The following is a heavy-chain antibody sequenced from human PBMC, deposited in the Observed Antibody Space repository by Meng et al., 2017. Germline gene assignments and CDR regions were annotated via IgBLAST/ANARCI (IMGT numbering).Heavy chain of an antibody. J-gene: IGHJ6*02. CDR1: GFTFSSYW. CDR2: IKQDGSEI. Sequence: GESLKISCAASGFTFSSYWMSWVRQAPGKGLEWVANIKQDGSEIYYVDSVKGRFTISRDNAKNSLYLQMNSLRAEDTAVYYCARDFLGDYKWDYYYGMDVWGQGTTVTVSS. D-gene: IGHD4-17*01. V-gene: IGHV3-7*01. CDR3: ARDFLGDYKWDYYYGMDV.